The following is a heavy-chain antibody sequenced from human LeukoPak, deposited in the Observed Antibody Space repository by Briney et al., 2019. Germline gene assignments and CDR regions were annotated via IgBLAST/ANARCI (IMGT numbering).Heavy chain of an antibody. D-gene: IGHD3-16*01. V-gene: IGHV4-4*09. J-gene: IGHJ6*04. CDR3: ARFTYTTRPSDV. Sequence: SETLSLTCSVSNGSISGYYWSWIRQPPGQTLEWIGYIYSSGSTNYNPSLQSRVTMSVDTSMNQFSLRLSSVTAVDTAIYYCARFTYTTRPSDVWGKGTTVTASS. CDR1: NGSISGYY. CDR2: IYSSGST.